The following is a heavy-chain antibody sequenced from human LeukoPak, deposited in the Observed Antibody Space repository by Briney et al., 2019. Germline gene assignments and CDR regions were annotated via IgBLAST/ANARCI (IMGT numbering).Heavy chain of an antibody. D-gene: IGHD3-10*01. V-gene: IGHV3-23*01. CDR3: AKTPMVRGVNGKDYYYYGMDV. Sequence: GRSLRLSCAASGFTFSSYAMSWVRQAPGKGLEWVSAISGSGGSTYYADSVKGRFTISRDNSKNTLYLQMNSLRAEDTAVYYCAKTPMVRGVNGKDYYYYGMDVWGQGTTVTVSS. J-gene: IGHJ6*02. CDR2: ISGSGGST. CDR1: GFTFSSYA.